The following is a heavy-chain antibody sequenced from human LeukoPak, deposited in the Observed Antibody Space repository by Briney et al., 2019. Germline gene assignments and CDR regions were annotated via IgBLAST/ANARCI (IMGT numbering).Heavy chain of an antibody. D-gene: IGHD3-22*01. J-gene: IGHJ4*02. CDR2: ISGSGGST. CDR1: GFTFSSYA. CDR3: AKHAGGRHTLGYYYFDY. Sequence: PGGSLRLSCAASGFTFSSYAMSWVRQAPGKGLEWVSAISGSGGSTYYADSVKGRFTISRDNSKNTLYLQMNSLRAEDTAVYYCAKHAGGRHTLGYYYFDYWGQGTLVTVSS. V-gene: IGHV3-23*01.